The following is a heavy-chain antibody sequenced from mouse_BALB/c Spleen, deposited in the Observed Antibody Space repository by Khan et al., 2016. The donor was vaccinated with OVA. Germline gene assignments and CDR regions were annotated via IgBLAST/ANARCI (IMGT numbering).Heavy chain of an antibody. J-gene: IGHJ2*01. Sequence: VQLKESGAELAKPGASVKMSCKASGYTFINYWILWVKQRPGQGLEWIGYINPSTGYTEYNRNFKDKATLTADKSSSTAYMQLSSLTSEDSAVYYCARRGLRWDFDYWGQGTTLTVSS. CDR1: GYTFINYW. D-gene: IGHD1-1*01. CDR3: ARRGLRWDFDY. V-gene: IGHV1-7*01. CDR2: INPSTGYT.